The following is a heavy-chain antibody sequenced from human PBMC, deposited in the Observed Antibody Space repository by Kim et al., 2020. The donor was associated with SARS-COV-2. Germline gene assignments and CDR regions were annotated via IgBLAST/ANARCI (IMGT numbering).Heavy chain of an antibody. D-gene: IGHD2-21*02. CDR1: GFTFSSYE. CDR2: ISSGVSGSDTTE. Sequence: GGSLRLSCEASGFTFSSYEMNWVRRAPGKGLEWISYISSGVSGSDTTEYYADSVEGRFTISRDNTKNSLFLQMNGLRAEDTATYFCARINWRHHRSTDFDYDFGLDGWGQGTTVTVS. V-gene: IGHV3-48*03. J-gene: IGHJ6*02. CDR3: ARINWRHHRSTDFDYDFGLDG.